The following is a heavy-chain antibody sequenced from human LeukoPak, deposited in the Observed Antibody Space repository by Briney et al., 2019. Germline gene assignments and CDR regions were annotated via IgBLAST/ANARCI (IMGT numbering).Heavy chain of an antibody. Sequence: PGGSLRLSCAASGFTFSTYPFHWVRQASGKGLEWVAVISPDRTYTYYADSVKGRFTISRDNSKNTLYLQMNSLRAEDTAVYYCARDFETGPGGYWGQGTLVTVSS. J-gene: IGHJ4*02. CDR3: ARDFETGPGGY. D-gene: IGHD1-1*01. V-gene: IGHV3-30*04. CDR2: ISPDRTYT. CDR1: GFTFSTYP.